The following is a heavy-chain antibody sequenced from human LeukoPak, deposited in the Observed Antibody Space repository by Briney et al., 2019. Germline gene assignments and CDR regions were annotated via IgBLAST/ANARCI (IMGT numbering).Heavy chain of an antibody. V-gene: IGHV3-11*01. CDR3: ARVPIPAFYYYYGMDV. CDR2: ISSSGSTI. CDR1: GFTFSDYY. Sequence: KPGGSLRLSCAASGFTFSDYYMSWIRQAPGKGLEWVSYISSSGSTIYYADSVKGRFTISRDNAKNSLYLQMNSLRAEDTAVYYCARVPIPAFYYYYGMDVWGQGTTVTVSS. J-gene: IGHJ6*02.